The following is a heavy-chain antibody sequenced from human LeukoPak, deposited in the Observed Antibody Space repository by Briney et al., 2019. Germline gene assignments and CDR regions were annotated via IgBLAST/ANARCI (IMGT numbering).Heavy chain of an antibody. CDR3: ARAYDSSGYYDAFDI. D-gene: IGHD3-22*01. CDR2: IIPILGIV. V-gene: IGHV1-69*02. J-gene: IGHJ3*02. CDR1: GGTFRSYT. Sequence: SVKVSCKASGGTFRSYTLSWVRQAPGQGLEWMGRIIPILGIVNYAQQFQGRVTIIADKSTNTAYMELSSLRSEDTAVYYCARAYDSSGYYDAFDIWGQGTMVTVSS.